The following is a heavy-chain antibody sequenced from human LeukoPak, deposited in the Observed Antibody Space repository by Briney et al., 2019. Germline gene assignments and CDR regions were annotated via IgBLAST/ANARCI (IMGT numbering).Heavy chain of an antibody. CDR2: IYHSGST. D-gene: IGHD4-17*01. CDR3: ARDKTVTSLDY. CDR1: GGSISSGGYY. J-gene: IGHJ4*02. V-gene: IGHV4-30-2*01. Sequence: SETLSLTCTVSGGSISSGGYYWSWIRQPPGKGLEWIGYIYHSGSTYYNPSLKSRVTISVDRSKNQFSLKLSSVTAADTAVYYCARDKTVTSLDYWGQGTLVTVSS.